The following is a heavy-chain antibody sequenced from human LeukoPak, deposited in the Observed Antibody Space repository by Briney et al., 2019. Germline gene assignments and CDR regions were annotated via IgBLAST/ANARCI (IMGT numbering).Heavy chain of an antibody. Sequence: GGSLRLSCAASGFTFSSYAMSWVRQAPGKGLEWVSAISGSGGSTYYADSVKGRFTSSRDNSKNTLYLQMNSLRAEDTAVYYCAKVNTWRPVGWFDPWGQGTLVTVSS. CDR3: AKVNTWRPVGWFDP. CDR2: ISGSGGST. V-gene: IGHV3-23*01. J-gene: IGHJ5*02. CDR1: GFTFSSYA. D-gene: IGHD1/OR15-1a*01.